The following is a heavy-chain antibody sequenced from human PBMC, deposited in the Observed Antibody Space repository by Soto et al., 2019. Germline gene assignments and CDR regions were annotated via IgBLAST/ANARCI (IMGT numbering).Heavy chain of an antibody. Sequence: ASVKVSCKASGYTFTGYYMHWVRQAPGQGLEWMGWINPNSGGTNYAQKFQGWVTMTRDTSISTAYMELSRLRSDDTAVYYCGRAVIAAAVSSGYYYGMDVWGQGTTVTVSS. CDR3: GRAVIAAAVSSGYYYGMDV. CDR2: INPNSGGT. V-gene: IGHV1-2*04. CDR1: GYTFTGYY. D-gene: IGHD6-13*01. J-gene: IGHJ6*02.